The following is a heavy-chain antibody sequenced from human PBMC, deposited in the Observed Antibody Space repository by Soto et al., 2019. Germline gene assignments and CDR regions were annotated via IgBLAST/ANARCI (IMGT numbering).Heavy chain of an antibody. D-gene: IGHD3-10*01. V-gene: IGHV4-31*03. J-gene: IGHJ6*02. CDR3: ARVFGFGGMDV. Sequence: QVQLQESGPGLMKPSQTLSLTCTVSGGSISSDGYYWSWIRQHPGKGLEWIGYIYYSRSTYYNPSLKSRVTISVDTSKNPFALKLSSVTAADTAVYYCARVFGFGGMDVWGQGTTVTVSS. CDR2: IYYSRST. CDR1: GGSISSDGYY.